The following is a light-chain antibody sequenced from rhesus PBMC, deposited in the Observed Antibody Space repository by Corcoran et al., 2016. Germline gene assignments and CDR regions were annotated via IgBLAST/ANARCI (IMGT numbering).Light chain of an antibody. CDR2: KAS. V-gene: IGKV1-22*01. Sequence: DIQMTQSPSSLSASVGDTVTITCRASQSISSWLDWYQQKPGKAPKLLIYKASSLQSGGPSRFSGSGCGTYFTLTISSLQPEDFATYYCLQYSSSPFTFSPGTKLDIK. CDR3: LQYSSSPFT. CDR1: QSISSW. J-gene: IGKJ3*01.